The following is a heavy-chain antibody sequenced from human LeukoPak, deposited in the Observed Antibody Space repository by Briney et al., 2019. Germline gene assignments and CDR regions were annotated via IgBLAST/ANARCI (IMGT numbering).Heavy chain of an antibody. D-gene: IGHD3-3*01. CDR3: AVSTDRSGHAYYYGLDV. CDR2: INSNSGGT. J-gene: IGHJ6*02. CDR1: GYSLTGYY. Sequence: ASVKVSCKASGYSLTGYYMHWVRQAPGQGLEWMGRINSNSGGTNYAQKFQGRVTMTRDTSISTAYMEMSRLRSDDSAVYYCAVSTDRSGHAYYYGLDVWGQGTTVTVSS. V-gene: IGHV1-2*06.